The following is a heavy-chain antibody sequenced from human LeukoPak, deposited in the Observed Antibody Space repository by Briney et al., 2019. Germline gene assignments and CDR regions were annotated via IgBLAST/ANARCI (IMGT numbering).Heavy chain of an antibody. J-gene: IGHJ4*02. CDR2: ITPIFGIA. Sequence: GSSVKVSCKASGGTFSSYAISWVRQAPGQGLEWMGRITPIFGIANYAQKFQGRVTITADKSTSTAYMELSSLRSEDTAVYYCARPYYYDSSGYYYFDYWGQGTLVTVSS. D-gene: IGHD3-22*01. CDR3: ARPYYYDSSGYYYFDY. V-gene: IGHV1-69*04. CDR1: GGTFSSYA.